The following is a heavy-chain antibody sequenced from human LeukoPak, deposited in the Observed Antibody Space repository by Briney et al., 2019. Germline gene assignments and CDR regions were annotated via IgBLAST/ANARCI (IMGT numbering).Heavy chain of an antibody. Sequence: LRLSSVASGFTFSSYSKNCFRRAPPKKLQGVLSIINNSSYIYYDASLKGRFTISRDTAKNQLYLQMNILTAEDTAVYYCAREGLVDGSHLIYFGDWGQGTLVTVSS. D-gene: IGHD1-26*01. CDR3: AREGLVDGSHLIYFGD. CDR2: IINNSSYI. V-gene: IGHV3-21*01. CDR1: GFTFSSYS. J-gene: IGHJ4*02.